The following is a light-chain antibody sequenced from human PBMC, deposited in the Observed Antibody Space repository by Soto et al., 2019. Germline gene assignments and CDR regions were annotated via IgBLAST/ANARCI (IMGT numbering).Light chain of an antibody. V-gene: IGLV4-69*01. Sequence: QPVLTQSPSASATLGASVKLTCTLSSGHSSYAIAWHQQQPEKGPRYLMKLNSDGSHRKGDGIPDRFSGSSSGAERYLTISSLQSEDEADYYCQTWGTGILVVFGGGTKLTVV. J-gene: IGLJ2*01. CDR1: SGHSSYA. CDR2: LNSDGSH. CDR3: QTWGTGILVV.